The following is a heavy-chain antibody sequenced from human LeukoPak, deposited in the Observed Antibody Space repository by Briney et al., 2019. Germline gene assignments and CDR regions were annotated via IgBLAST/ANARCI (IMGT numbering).Heavy chain of an antibody. CDR2: IRYDGDNK. V-gene: IGHV3-30*02. CDR1: GSILSDHH. D-gene: IGHD1-1*01. J-gene: IGHJ6*03. Sequence: PGGSLRLSCAASGSILSDHHMDWVRQAPGKGLEWVAFIRYDGDNKYYADSVKGRFTISRDNSKNTLYLQMNSLRAEDTAVYYCASNWNQYYMDVWGKGTTVTVSS. CDR3: ASNWNQYYMDV.